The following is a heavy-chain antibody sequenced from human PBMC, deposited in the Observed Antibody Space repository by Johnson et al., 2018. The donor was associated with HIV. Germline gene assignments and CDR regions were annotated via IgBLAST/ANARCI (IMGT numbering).Heavy chain of an antibody. CDR1: GFTFDDYA. D-gene: IGHD1-14*01. J-gene: IGHJ3*02. V-gene: IGHV3-43D*03. CDR2: ISWDGGST. CDR3: AKENLSGAFDI. Sequence: VQLVESGGVVVQPGGSLRLSCAASGFTFDDYAMHWVRQAPGKGLEWVSLISWDGGSTYYADSVKGRFTISRYNSKNSLYLQMNSLRAEDTALYYCAKENLSGAFDIWGQGTMVTVSS.